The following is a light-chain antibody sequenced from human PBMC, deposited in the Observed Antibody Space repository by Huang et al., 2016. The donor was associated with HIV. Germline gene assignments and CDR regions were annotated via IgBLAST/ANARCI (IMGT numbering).Light chain of an antibody. V-gene: IGKV1-39*01. CDR3: QQSYTTPRT. J-gene: IGKJ2*02. CDR2: ATS. Sequence: DIQMTQSPSSLSASVGDRVTITCRASQSIRTYLNWYQQKPGKGPKVLIYATSSLQSGVPSRFSGSGSGTDFTLTISSLQPEDFATYYCQQSYTTPRTFGQGTKLEIK. CDR1: QSIRTY.